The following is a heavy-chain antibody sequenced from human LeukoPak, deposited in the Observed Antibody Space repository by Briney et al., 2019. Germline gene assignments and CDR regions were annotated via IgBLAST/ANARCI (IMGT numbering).Heavy chain of an antibody. J-gene: IGHJ4*02. CDR1: GFTFSSYS. CDR2: ISSSSSYI. D-gene: IGHD2-8*01. CDR3: ARAPYCTNGVCYAFDY. V-gene: IGHV3-21*01. Sequence: GGSLRLSCAASGFTFSSYSMNWVRQAPGKGLQWDSAISSSSSYIYYADSVKGRFTISRDNAKNSLYLQMNSLRAEDTAVYYCARAPYCTNGVCYAFDYWGQGTLVTVSS.